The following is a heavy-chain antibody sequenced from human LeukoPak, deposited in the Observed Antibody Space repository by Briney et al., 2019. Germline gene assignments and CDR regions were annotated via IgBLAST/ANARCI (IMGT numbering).Heavy chain of an antibody. CDR3: ARQHYYDSSGSHLLWDY. D-gene: IGHD3-22*01. V-gene: IGHV1-2*06. CDR1: GYTFTGYY. J-gene: IGHJ4*02. CDR2: INPNSGGT. Sequence: ASVKVSCKASGYTFTGYYMHWVRQAPGQGLEWMGRINPNSGGTNYAQKFQGRVTMTRDTSISTAYMELSRLRSDDTAVYYCARQHYYDSSGSHLLWDYWGQGTLVTVSS.